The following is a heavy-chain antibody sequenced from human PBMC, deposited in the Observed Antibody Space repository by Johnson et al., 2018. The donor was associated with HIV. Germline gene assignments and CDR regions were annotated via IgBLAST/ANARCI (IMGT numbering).Heavy chain of an antibody. J-gene: IGHJ3*02. CDR2: ISYDASNK. D-gene: IGHD4-11*01. CDR1: GFTFSTYA. Sequence: QVQLVESGGGVVQPGGSLRLSCIVSGFTFSTYAMHWVRQAPGKGLEWVAVISYDASNKYYADSVKGRFTISRDNSKNTLYLQMNSLRAEDTAVYYCAREDYTDAFDIWGQGTMVTVSS. V-gene: IGHV3-30*04. CDR3: AREDYTDAFDI.